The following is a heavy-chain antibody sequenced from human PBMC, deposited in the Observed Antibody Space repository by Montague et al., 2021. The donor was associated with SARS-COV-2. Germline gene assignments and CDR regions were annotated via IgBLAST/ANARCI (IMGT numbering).Heavy chain of an antibody. CDR3: ARGYSGYDYDY. V-gene: IGHV3-21*01. CDR1: GFTFSSYS. J-gene: IGHJ4*02. D-gene: IGHD5-12*01. CDR2: ISSSSSYI. Sequence: SLRLSCAASGFTFSSYSMDWVRQAPGRGLEWVSSISSSSSYIYYADSVKGRFTISRDNAKNSLYLQMNSLRAEDTAVYYCARGYSGYDYDYWGQGTLVTVSS.